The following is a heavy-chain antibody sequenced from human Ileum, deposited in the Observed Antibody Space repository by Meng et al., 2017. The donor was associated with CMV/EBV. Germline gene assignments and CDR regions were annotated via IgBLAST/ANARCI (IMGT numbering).Heavy chain of an antibody. CDR1: GFSVSTNY. CDR3: ARATVVVTAMDWYFDL. V-gene: IGHV3-53*01. CDR2: IYSGGST. D-gene: IGHD2-21*02. Sequence: SGFSVSTNYMTWFRQAPGKGLEWVSIIYSGGSTYYADSVKGRFTISRDKSNNTLNLQMNSLRADDTAVYYCARATVVVTAMDWYFDLWGRGTLVTVSS. J-gene: IGHJ2*01.